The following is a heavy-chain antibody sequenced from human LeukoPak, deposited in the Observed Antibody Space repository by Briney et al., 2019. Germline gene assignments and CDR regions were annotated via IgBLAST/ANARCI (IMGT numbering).Heavy chain of an antibody. V-gene: IGHV3-21*01. CDR2: ISSSSSYI. CDR1: GFTFSSYS. D-gene: IGHD3-22*01. J-gene: IGHJ4*02. CDR3: AKGPRHYDSSGYLLGAFDY. Sequence: GGSLRLSCAASGFTFSSYSMNWVRQAPGKGLEWVSSISSSSSYIYYADSVKGRFTISRDNSKNTLYLQMNSLRAEDTAVYYCAKGPRHYDSSGYLLGAFDYWGQGTLVTVSS.